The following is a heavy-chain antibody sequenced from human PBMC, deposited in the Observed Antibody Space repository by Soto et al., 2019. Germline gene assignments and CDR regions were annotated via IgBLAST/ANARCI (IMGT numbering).Heavy chain of an antibody. J-gene: IGHJ3*02. D-gene: IGHD6-6*01. V-gene: IGHV4-31*02. CDR2: IYYSGST. Sequence: LCGGSISSGGYYWSWIRQHPGKGLEWIGYIYYSGSTYYNPSLKSRVTISVDTSKNQFSLKLSSVTAADTAVYYCARGWGIAARPGAFDIWGQGTMVTVSS. CDR1: GGSISSGGYY. CDR3: ARGWGIAARPGAFDI.